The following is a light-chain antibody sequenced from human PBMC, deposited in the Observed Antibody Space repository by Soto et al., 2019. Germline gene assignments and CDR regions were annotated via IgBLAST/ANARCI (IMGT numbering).Light chain of an antibody. CDR1: SGHSNYA. J-gene: IGLJ3*02. V-gene: IGLV4-69*01. Sequence: QPVLTQSPSASASLGASVKLTCTLSSGHSNYAIAWHQQQPEKGPRCLMKLNSDGSHFKGDGIPDRFSGSSSGAERYLAISRLQSEDEADYYRQTWGTPLWVFGGGTQLTVL. CDR2: LNSDGSH. CDR3: QTWGTPLWV.